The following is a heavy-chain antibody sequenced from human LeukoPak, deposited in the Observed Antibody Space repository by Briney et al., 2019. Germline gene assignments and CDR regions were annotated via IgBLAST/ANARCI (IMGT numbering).Heavy chain of an antibody. CDR2: ISAYNGNT. Sequence: ASVKVSCTASGYTFTSYGISWVRQAPGQGLEWMGWISAYNGNTNYAQKLQGRVTMTTDTSTSTAYMELRSLRSDDTAVYYCARSLPLMVYARKPPEFDYWGQGTLVTVSS. CDR1: GYTFTSYG. D-gene: IGHD2-8*01. V-gene: IGHV1-18*01. CDR3: ARSLPLMVYARKPPEFDY. J-gene: IGHJ4*02.